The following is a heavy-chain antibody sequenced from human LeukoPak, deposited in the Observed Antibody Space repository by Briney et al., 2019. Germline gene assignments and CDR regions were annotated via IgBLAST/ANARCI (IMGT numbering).Heavy chain of an antibody. CDR1: GGTFSSYA. CDR2: IVPIFGTA. Sequence: ASVKVSCKAPGGTFSSYAISWVRQAPGQGLEWMGGIVPIFGTANYAQKFQGRVTITADESTSTAYMELSSLRSEDTAVYYCAQGSTRNYYGMDVWGLGTTVTVSS. D-gene: IGHD6-6*01. V-gene: IGHV1-69*13. J-gene: IGHJ6*02. CDR3: AQGSTRNYYGMDV.